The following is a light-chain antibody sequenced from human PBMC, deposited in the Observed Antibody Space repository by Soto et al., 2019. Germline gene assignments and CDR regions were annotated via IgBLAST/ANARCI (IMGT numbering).Light chain of an antibody. CDR3: QQYNGYRWT. CDR1: QSISNW. CDR2: KAS. Sequence: DIQMTQSPSTLSASVGVRVTITCRASQSISNWLAWYQQKPGKAPKILIYKASSLESGFPSRFSGSGSGTEFTLTISSLQPADSATYYCQQYNGYRWTFGQGTKVDIK. J-gene: IGKJ1*01. V-gene: IGKV1-5*03.